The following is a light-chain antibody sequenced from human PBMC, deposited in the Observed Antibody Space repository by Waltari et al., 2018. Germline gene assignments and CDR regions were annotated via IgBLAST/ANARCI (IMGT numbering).Light chain of an antibody. Sequence: QSALTQSASVSGSPGQSITLSCTGTRSDFAVFNYVSWYQQHPGKAPQLMIYEVSKRPSGVSNRFSGSKSGNTASLTISGLQAEDEADYYCSSYTSTWVFGGGTKLTVL. CDR3: SSYTSTWV. V-gene: IGLV2-14*01. CDR1: RSDFAVFNY. J-gene: IGLJ3*02. CDR2: EVS.